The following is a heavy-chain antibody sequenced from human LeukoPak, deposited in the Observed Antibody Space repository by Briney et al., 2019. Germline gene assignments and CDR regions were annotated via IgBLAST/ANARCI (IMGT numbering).Heavy chain of an antibody. CDR1: GYTFTSYG. D-gene: IGHD2-2*01. Sequence: ASVKVSCKASGYTFTSYGISWVRQAPGQGLEWMGWISAYNGNTNYAQKLQGRVTMTTDTSTSTAYMELRSLRSDDTAVYCCARGLPANIVVVPAAGGSWFDPWGQGTLVTVSS. J-gene: IGHJ5*02. CDR3: ARGLPANIVVVPAAGGSWFDP. V-gene: IGHV1-18*01. CDR2: ISAYNGNT.